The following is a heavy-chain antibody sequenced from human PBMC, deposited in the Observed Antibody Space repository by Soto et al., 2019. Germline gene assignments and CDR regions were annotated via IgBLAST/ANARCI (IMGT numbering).Heavy chain of an antibody. CDR3: ASRLFVGYGLEGESD. D-gene: IGHD5-18*01. Sequence: QVQLVQSGAEVKKPGASVKVSCKASGYTFTSYGISWVRQAPGQGLEWMGWISAYNDNTNYAQKLQGRVTMTIDTAASTPSRELRSLRTDDTAVYYCASRLFVGYGLEGESDWGEGTLVTVSS. J-gene: IGHJ1*01. V-gene: IGHV1-18*01. CDR1: GYTFTSYG. CDR2: ISAYNDNT.